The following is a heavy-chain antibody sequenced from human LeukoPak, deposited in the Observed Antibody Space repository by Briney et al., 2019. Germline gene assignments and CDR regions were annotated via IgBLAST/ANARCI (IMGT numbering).Heavy chain of an antibody. V-gene: IGHV1-18*01. CDR2: ISPYNGNT. CDR1: GYTFTSYG. Sequence: ASVKVSCKASGYTFTSYGISWVRQAPGQGLEWMGWISPYNGNTNYAQKLQGRVTMTTDTSTSTAYMELRSLRSDDTAVYYCARDVARSVTTYFDYWGQGTLVTVSS. CDR3: ARDVARSVTTYFDY. D-gene: IGHD4-17*01. J-gene: IGHJ4*02.